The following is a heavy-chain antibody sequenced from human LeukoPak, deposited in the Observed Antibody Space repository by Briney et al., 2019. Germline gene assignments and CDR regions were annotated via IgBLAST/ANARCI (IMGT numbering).Heavy chain of an antibody. Sequence: ASVKVSCKASGYTFTSYYMHWVRQAPGQGLEWMGIINPSGGSTSYAQKFQGRVTMTRDMSTSIVYMELSSLRSEDTAVYYCARGGYYDSSGYYSALDYWGQGTLVTVSS. V-gene: IGHV1-46*01. CDR3: ARGGYYDSSGYYSALDY. J-gene: IGHJ4*02. D-gene: IGHD3-22*01. CDR2: INPSGGST. CDR1: GYTFTSYY.